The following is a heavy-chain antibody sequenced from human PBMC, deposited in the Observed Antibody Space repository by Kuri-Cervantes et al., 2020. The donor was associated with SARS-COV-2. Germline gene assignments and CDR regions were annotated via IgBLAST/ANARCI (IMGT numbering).Heavy chain of an antibody. Sequence: LRLSCAVSGYSISSGHYWGWIRQPPGKGLEWIGSIYHSGSTYYNPSLKSRVTISVDTSKNQFSLKLSSVTAADTAVYYCAGALAYYSDSSGFTYYFDSWGRGTLVTVSS. CDR3: AGALAYYSDSSGFTYYFDS. J-gene: IGHJ4*02. CDR2: IYHSGST. D-gene: IGHD3-22*01. V-gene: IGHV4-38-2*01. CDR1: GYSISSGHY.